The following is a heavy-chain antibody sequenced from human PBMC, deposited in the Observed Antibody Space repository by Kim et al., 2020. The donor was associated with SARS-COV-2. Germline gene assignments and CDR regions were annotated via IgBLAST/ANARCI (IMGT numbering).Heavy chain of an antibody. D-gene: IGHD6-19*01. CDR2: IYYSGIT. J-gene: IGHJ3*02. CDR3: ATFNRGSGDVFNI. V-gene: IGHV4-59*08. CDR1: GGSISSYY. Sequence: SETLSLTCTVSGGSISSYYWSWIRQPPGKGLEWIGYIYYSGITNYNPSLKSRVTITVDTPKQQFSLKLSSVTAADTAVYFCATFNRGSGDVFNIWGQGTMVAVSS.